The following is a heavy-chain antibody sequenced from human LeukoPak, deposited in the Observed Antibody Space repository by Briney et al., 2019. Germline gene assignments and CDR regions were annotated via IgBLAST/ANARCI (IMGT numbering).Heavy chain of an antibody. Sequence: SEPLSRTCTVSGDSISSNSYYWGWIRQPPGKGLEWIGSIYSSGSTYHNPSLKSRVPILVDTSQYQFSLKLSSVTVTDSAVYYCARHKYYSGSGSYYPDYWGQGTLVTVSS. V-gene: IGHV4-39*01. D-gene: IGHD3-10*01. CDR3: ARHKYYSGSGSYYPDY. J-gene: IGHJ4*02. CDR1: GDSISSNSYY. CDR2: IYSSGST.